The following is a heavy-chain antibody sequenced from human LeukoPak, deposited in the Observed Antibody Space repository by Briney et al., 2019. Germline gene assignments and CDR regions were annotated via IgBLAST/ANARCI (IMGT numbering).Heavy chain of an antibody. CDR2: ISGSGGST. Sequence: GGSLRLSCRASGFPFNTYAMSWVRQAPGKGLEWVSPISGSGGSTYYADSVRGRFTISRDNSKNTLYLQMNSLRAEDTAVYYAAKVPGGGSGGSRYSDCWYDPWGQGTLVTVSS. D-gene: IGHD2-15*01. CDR3: AKVPGGGSGGSRYSDCWYDP. CDR1: GFPFNTYA. V-gene: IGHV3-23*01. J-gene: IGHJ5*02.